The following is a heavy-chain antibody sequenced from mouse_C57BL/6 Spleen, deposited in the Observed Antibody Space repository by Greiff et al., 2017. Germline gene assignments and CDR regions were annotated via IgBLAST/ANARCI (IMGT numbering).Heavy chain of an antibody. CDR1: GYTFTSYW. CDR3: AIILPIKGGFAY. J-gene: IGHJ3*01. Sequence: QVQLKQPGAELVKPGASVKVSCKASGYTFTSYWMHWVKQRPGQGLEWIGRIHPSDSDTNYNQKFKGKATLTVDKSSSTAYMQLSSLTSEDSAVYYCAIILPIKGGFAYWGQGTLVTVSA. D-gene: IGHD1-2*01. V-gene: IGHV1-74*01. CDR2: IHPSDSDT.